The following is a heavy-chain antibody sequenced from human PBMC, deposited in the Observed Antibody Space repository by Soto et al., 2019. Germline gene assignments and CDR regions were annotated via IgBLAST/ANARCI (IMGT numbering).Heavy chain of an antibody. V-gene: IGHV4-31*03. CDR1: GGSISSGGYY. CDR3: ARGESGGVIPVFAPEYYFDY. J-gene: IGHJ4*02. CDR2: IYYSGST. Sequence: SETLSLTCTVSGGSISSGGYYWSWIRQHPGKGLEWIGYIYYSGSTYYNPSLKSRVTISVDTSKNQFSLKLSSVTAADTAVYYCARGESGGVIPVFAPEYYFDYWGQGTLVTVSS. D-gene: IGHD3-16*02.